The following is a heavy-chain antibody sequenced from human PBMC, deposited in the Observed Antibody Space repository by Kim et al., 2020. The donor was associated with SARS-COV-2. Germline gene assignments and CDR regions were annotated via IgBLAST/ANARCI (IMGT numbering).Heavy chain of an antibody. CDR3: GRYYGLDV. V-gene: IGHV3-23*01. CDR2: ISCSGGNT. CDR1: GFTFSNYD. Sequence: GGSLRLSCAASGFTFSNYDMSWVRQVPGKGLEWVSAISCSGGNTYYADSVKGRFTISRDNSKNTLYLQMSSLRVEDTAVYYCGRYYGLDVWGQGTTVTVSS. J-gene: IGHJ6*02.